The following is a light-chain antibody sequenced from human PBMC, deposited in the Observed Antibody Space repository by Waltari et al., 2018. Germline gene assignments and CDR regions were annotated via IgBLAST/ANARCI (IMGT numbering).Light chain of an antibody. CDR1: QVIGSY. Sequence: DIQMTQSPASLSASVGDRVSITCRASQVIGSYLSWYRQKPGKAPELLIRSVSRLESGVPSTFSGTGSGSEFPLIISSLQPEDFATYYCQQYSSLPYTFGQGTEVEI. CDR3: QQYSSLPYT. J-gene: IGKJ2*01. CDR2: SVS. V-gene: IGKV1-17*01.